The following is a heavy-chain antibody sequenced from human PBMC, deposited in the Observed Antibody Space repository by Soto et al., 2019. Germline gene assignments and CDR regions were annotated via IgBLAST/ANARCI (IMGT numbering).Heavy chain of an antibody. J-gene: IGHJ4*02. CDR1: GYSISSGYY. CDR3: ARELPGEESIDY. CDR2: IYQSGST. V-gene: IGHV4-38-2*02. D-gene: IGHD2-21*01. Sequence: NPSETLSLTCAVSGYSISSGYYWGWIRQPPGKGLEWIGNIYQSGSTYYHPPLKSRVTISVDTSKNQFSLKLTSLTAADTAVYYCARELPGEESIDYWGQGTLVTVSS.